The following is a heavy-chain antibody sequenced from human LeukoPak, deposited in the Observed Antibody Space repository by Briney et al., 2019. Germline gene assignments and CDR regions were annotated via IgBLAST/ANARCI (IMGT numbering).Heavy chain of an antibody. CDR2: INPNSGGT. V-gene: IGHV1-2*02. D-gene: IGHD3-16*01. CDR1: GYTFTGYY. J-gene: IGHJ5*02. Sequence: ASVKVSCKASGYTFTGYYMHWVRQAPGQGLEWMGWINPNSGGTNYAQKFQGRVTMTRDTSISTAYMELSRLRSDDTAVYYCARADYDNNWFDPWGQGTLVTVSS. CDR3: ARADYDNNWFDP.